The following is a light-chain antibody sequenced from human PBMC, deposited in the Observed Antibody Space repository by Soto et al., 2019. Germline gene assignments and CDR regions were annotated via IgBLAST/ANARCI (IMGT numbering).Light chain of an antibody. CDR2: EVS. J-gene: IGLJ1*01. CDR1: SSDVGDYKY. CDR3: SSYTTSNTLV. Sequence: QSALTQPASVSGSPGQSITISCTGTSSDVGDYKYVSWYQKHPGKAPKALIYEVSNRHSGVSNRFSGSKSGNTASLTISGLQAEDEADYYCSSYTTSNTLVFGPGTKLTVL. V-gene: IGLV2-14*01.